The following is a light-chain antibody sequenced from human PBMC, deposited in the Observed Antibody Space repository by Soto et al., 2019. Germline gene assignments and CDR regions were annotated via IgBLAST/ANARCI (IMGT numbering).Light chain of an antibody. V-gene: IGKV4-1*01. J-gene: IGKJ2*01. Sequence: DIVMTQSPDSLAVSLGERATINCKSSQSVLYSSNNKNCLAWYQQKPGQPPKLLIYWASTRESGVPDRFSGSGSGTDFTLTISSLQAEDVAVYYCQQYYSTTIMYTFGQGTKLEIK. CDR3: QQYYSTTIMYT. CDR1: QSVLYSSNNKNC. CDR2: WAS.